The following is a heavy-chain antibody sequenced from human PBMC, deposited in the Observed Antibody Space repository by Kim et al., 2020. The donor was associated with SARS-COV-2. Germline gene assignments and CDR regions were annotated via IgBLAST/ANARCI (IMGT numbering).Heavy chain of an antibody. J-gene: IGHJ6*02. CDR2: IWYDGSNK. V-gene: IGHV3-33*08. CDR1: GFTFSSYG. Sequence: GGSLRLSCAASGFTFSSYGMNWVRQAPGKGLEWVAVIWYDGSNKYYADSVKGRFTISRDNSKNTLYLQMNSLRVEDTAVYYCARDDGGMDVWGQGTTVTVSS. CDR3: ARDDGGMDV.